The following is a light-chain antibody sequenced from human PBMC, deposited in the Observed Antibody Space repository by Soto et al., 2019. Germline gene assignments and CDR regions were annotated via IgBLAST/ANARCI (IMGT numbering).Light chain of an antibody. CDR2: DVS. CDR1: SSDVGGYNY. V-gene: IGLV2-14*01. Sequence: QSALTQPASVSGSPGQSITISCTGTSSDVGGYNYVSWYQQHPGKAPKLIIYDVSNRPSGVSNRFSGSNSGNTASLTISGLRAEDEADYYCSSYTSSSTLDVVFGGGTKLTVL. CDR3: SSYTSSSTLDVV. J-gene: IGLJ2*01.